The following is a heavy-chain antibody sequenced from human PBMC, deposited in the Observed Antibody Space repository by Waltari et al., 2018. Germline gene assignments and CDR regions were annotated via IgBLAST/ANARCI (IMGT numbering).Heavy chain of an antibody. J-gene: IGHJ4*02. CDR2: IYHSGGT. CDR3: ASTLSQESTGYDY. CDR1: GGSISSSNW. Sequence: QVQLQESGPRLVKPSGTLSLTCAVSGGSISSSNWWSWVRQPPGKGLAWIGEIYHSGGTNYNPSLKSRVTISVDKSKNQFSLKLSSVTAADTAVDYCASTLSQESTGYDYWGQGTLVTVSS. V-gene: IGHV4-4*02. D-gene: IGHD2-2*01.